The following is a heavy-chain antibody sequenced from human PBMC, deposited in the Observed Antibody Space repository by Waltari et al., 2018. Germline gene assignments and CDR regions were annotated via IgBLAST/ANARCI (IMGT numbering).Heavy chain of an antibody. CDR3: ARASTAIFGVVITGYNI. J-gene: IGHJ3*02. D-gene: IGHD3-3*01. CDR1: GDAIMRNNYH. CDR2: IYNSGTT. Sequence: QLQGTGPGLVKPSETVSLTSSVSGDAIMRNNYHRGWIRQSPGKGLEWIGGIYNSGTTYYKPSLKGRVFISVDASRNEFSLRLTTVTAADTAVYYCARASTAIFGVVITGYNIWGQGTMVTVSS. V-gene: IGHV4-39*07.